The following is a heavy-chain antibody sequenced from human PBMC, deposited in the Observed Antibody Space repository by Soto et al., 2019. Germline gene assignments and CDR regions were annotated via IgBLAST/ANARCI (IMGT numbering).Heavy chain of an antibody. J-gene: IGHJ3*02. D-gene: IGHD3-16*02. CDR1: GFTFSSYA. Sequence: PGGSLRLSCAASGFTFSSYAMHWVRQAPGKGLEWVAVISYDGSNKYYADSVKGRFTISRDNSKNTLYLQMNSLRAEDTAVYYCARDRDSPYDYVWGSYRSHAFDIWGQGTMVTVSS. V-gene: IGHV3-30-3*01. CDR2: ISYDGSNK. CDR3: ARDRDSPYDYVWGSYRSHAFDI.